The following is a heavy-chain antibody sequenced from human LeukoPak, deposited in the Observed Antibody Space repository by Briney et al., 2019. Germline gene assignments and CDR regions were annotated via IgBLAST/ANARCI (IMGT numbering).Heavy chain of an antibody. CDR3: ARHKDYYYSYMDV. J-gene: IGHJ6*03. V-gene: IGHV4-34*01. Sequence: SETLSLTCAVYGGSFSGYYWSWIRQPPGKGLEWIGEINHSGSTNYNPSLKSRVSISVDTSKNQFSLKLSSVTAADTAVYYCARHKDYYYSYMDVWGKGTTVTISS. CDR2: INHSGST. CDR1: GGSFSGYY.